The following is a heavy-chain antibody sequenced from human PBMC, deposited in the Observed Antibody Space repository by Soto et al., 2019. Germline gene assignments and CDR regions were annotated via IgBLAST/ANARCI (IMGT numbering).Heavy chain of an antibody. CDR3: ATWVDYGDFEGFDF. CDR2: INPSGGST. V-gene: IGHV1-46*01. Sequence: ASVKVSCKASGYTFTSYYMHWVRQAPGQGLEWMGIINPSGGSTSYAQKFQGRVTMTWDTSITTAYLDLTRLTTNDTATYFCATWVDYGDFEGFDFWGQGTLVTVSS. CDR1: GYTFTSYY. D-gene: IGHD4-17*01. J-gene: IGHJ4*02.